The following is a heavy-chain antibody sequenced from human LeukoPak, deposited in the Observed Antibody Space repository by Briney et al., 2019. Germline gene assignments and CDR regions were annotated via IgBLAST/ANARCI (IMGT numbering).Heavy chain of an antibody. CDR2: IYYSGST. CDR1: GGSISSYY. V-gene: IGHV4-59*08. D-gene: IGHD3-10*01. J-gene: IGHJ4*02. CDR3: ARGVWFGESRGFDY. Sequence: SETLSLTCTVSGGSISSYYWSWIRQPPGKGLEWIGYIYYSGSTNYNPSLKSRVTISVDTSKNQFSLKLSSVTAADTAVYYCARGVWFGESRGFDYWGQGTLVTVSS.